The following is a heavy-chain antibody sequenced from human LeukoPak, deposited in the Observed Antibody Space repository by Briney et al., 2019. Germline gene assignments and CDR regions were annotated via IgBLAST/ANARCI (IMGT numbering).Heavy chain of an antibody. D-gene: IGHD3-22*01. CDR1: GGSISSYY. Sequence: SETLSLTCTVSGGSISSYYWSWIRHPPAQGLEWIGYIYYSGSTNYNPSLNSRVTISVDTSKNQFSLKLSSVTAADTAVYYCARVRRSGYYDFDYWGQGTLVTVSS. V-gene: IGHV4-59*01. J-gene: IGHJ4*02. CDR2: IYYSGST. CDR3: ARVRRSGYYDFDY.